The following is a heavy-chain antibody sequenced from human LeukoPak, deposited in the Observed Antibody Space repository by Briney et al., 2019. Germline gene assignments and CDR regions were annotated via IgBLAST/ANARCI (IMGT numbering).Heavy chain of an antibody. J-gene: IGHJ4*02. CDR2: IYYSGST. CDR1: GGSISSYY. Sequence: SETLSLTCTVSGGSISSYYWSWIRQPPGKGLEWIGYIYYSGSTNYNPSLKSRVTISVDTSKNQFSLKLSSVTAADTAVYYCARADSSGYYWGYWGQGTLVTVSS. D-gene: IGHD3-22*01. V-gene: IGHV4-59*01. CDR3: ARADSSGYYWGY.